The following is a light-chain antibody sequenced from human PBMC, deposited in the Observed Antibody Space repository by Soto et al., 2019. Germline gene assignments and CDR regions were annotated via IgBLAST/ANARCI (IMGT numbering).Light chain of an antibody. J-gene: IGLJ2*01. CDR3: CSYAGSSTVVV. CDR1: SSDVGSYNL. CDR2: EVS. V-gene: IGLV2-23*02. Sequence: QSVLTQPASVSGSPGQSITISCTGTSSDVGSYNLVSWYQQHPGKAPKLMIYEVSQRPSGVSNRFSGSKSGNPASLTISGLQAEDEADYYCCSYAGSSTVVVFGGGTKLTVL.